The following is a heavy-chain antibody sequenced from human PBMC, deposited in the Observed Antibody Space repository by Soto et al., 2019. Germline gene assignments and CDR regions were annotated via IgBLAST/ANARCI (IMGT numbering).Heavy chain of an antibody. CDR3: AKGDPFRDYGEYYFDY. Sequence: GGSLRLSCAASEFTFSRYGMPWVRQAPGKGLEGVKVISYDGSNKYYADSVKGRFNISSEDSKNTLYLKMNSIRAEDTAVYYCAKGDPFRDYGEYYFDYWGQRPLVTVFS. CDR1: EFTFSRYG. J-gene: IGHJ4*02. D-gene: IGHD3-10*01. V-gene: IGHV3-30*18. CDR2: ISYDGSNK.